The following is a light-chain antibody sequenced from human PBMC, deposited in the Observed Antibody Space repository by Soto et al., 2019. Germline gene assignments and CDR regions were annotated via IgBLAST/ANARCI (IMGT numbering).Light chain of an antibody. CDR3: SSYAGTNILYV. V-gene: IGLV2-8*01. J-gene: IGLJ1*01. CDR2: EVS. CDR1: SSDVGGYNY. Sequence: QSALTQPPSASGSPGQSVTISCTGTSSDVGGYNYVSWYQQHPGKAPKVMIYEVSKRPSGVPDRFSGSQSGNTASLTVSGLQAEDEADYYCSSYAGTNILYVFGTGTKLTVL.